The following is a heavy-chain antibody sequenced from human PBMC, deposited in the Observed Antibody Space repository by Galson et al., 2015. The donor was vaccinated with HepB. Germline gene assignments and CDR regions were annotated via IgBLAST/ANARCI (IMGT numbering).Heavy chain of an antibody. D-gene: IGHD3-16*01. CDR3: ARGQGDAPSWGAWFDP. V-gene: IGHV3-53*01. CDR2: IYSGGST. J-gene: IGHJ5*02. Sequence: SLRLSCAAYGFTVSSNYMSWVRQAPGKGLEWVSVIYSGGSTYYADSVKGRFTISRDNSKNTLYLQMNSLRAEDTAVYYCARGQGDAPSWGAWFDPWGQGTLVTVSS. CDR1: GFTVSSNY.